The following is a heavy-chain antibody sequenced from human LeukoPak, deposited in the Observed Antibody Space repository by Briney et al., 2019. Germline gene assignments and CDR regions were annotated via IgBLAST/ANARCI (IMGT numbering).Heavy chain of an antibody. CDR3: AKVGVRGYSYGYIDY. D-gene: IGHD5-18*01. CDR2: ISWNSGSI. J-gene: IGHJ4*02. CDR1: GFTFDDYA. V-gene: IGHV3-9*01. Sequence: GGSPRLSCAASGFTFDDYAMHWVRQAPGKGLEWVSGISWNSGSIGYADSVKGRFTISRDNAKNSLYLQMNSLRAEDTALYYCAKVGVRGYSYGYIDYWGQGTLVTVSS.